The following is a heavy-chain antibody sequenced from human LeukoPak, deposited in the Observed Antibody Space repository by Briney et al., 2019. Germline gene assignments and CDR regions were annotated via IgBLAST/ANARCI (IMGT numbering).Heavy chain of an antibody. CDR3: ARGPRILAAGSYYFDY. J-gene: IGHJ4*02. Sequence: GGSLRLSCAASGFSFNDYYFSWIRQAPGQGLEWVSFINVNGGAMYYADFLKGRFTISRDNANSSLYLEMNSLRAEDKAVYYCARGPRILAAGSYYFDYSGQGSLVTVSS. V-gene: IGHV3-11*01. CDR2: INVNGGAM. D-gene: IGHD6-13*01. CDR1: GFSFNDYY.